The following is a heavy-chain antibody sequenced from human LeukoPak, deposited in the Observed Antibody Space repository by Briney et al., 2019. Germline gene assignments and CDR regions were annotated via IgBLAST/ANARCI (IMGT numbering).Heavy chain of an antibody. D-gene: IGHD6-6*01. CDR2: ISCSGSTI. CDR1: GFTFSSYE. J-gene: IGHJ6*02. V-gene: IGHV3-48*03. CDR3: AGGIAARPFYYYGMDV. Sequence: GGTLRLSCAASGFTFSSYEMNWVRQAPGKGLEWVSYISCSGSTIYYADSVKGRFTISRDNAKNSLYLQMNSLRAEDTAVYYCAGGIAARPFYYYGMDVWGQGTTVTVS.